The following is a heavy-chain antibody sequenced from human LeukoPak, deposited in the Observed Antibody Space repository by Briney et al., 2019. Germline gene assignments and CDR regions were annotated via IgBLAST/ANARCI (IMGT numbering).Heavy chain of an antibody. CDR1: GFTFSNYA. V-gene: IGHV3-23*01. J-gene: IGHJ4*02. CDR2: ISDSGGNT. Sequence: TGGSLRLSCAASGFTFSNYAMSWVRQAPGKGLEWVSSISDSGGNTYYADSVKGRFTISRDNSKNTLYLQMNSLRAEDTAVYYCAKSGSNAVVGTFDYWGQGTLVTVSS. D-gene: IGHD6-19*01. CDR3: AKSGSNAVVGTFDY.